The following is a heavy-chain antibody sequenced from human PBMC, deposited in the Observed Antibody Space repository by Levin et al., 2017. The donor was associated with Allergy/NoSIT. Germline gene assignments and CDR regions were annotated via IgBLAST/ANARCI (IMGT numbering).Heavy chain of an antibody. CDR2: ISSSSSYI. J-gene: IGHJ4*02. V-gene: IGHV3-21*01. Sequence: LTCAASGFTFSSYSMNWVRQAPGKGLEWVSSISSSSSYIYYADSVKGRFTISRDNAKNSLYLQMNSLRAEDTAVYYCAREIARYCSSTSCYSDYWGQGTLVTVSS. D-gene: IGHD2-2*01. CDR3: AREIARYCSSTSCYSDY. CDR1: GFTFSSYS.